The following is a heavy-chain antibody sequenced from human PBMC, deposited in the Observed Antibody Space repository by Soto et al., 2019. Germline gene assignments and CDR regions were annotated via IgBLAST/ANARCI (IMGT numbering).Heavy chain of an antibody. CDR3: ANVGPGGWYAP. CDR2: IYYSGST. V-gene: IGHV4-59*08. D-gene: IGHD3-10*01. J-gene: IGHJ5*02. CDR1: GGSISSYY. Sequence: PSETLSLTCTVSGGSISSYYWSWIRQPPGKGLEWIGYIYYSGSTNYNPSLKSRVTISVDTSKNQFSLKLSSVTAADTAVYYCANVGPGGWYAPGGRGPLDTASS.